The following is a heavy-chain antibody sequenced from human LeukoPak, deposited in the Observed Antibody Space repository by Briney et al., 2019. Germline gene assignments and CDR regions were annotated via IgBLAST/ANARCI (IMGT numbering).Heavy chain of an antibody. J-gene: IGHJ4*02. CDR2: VPYGETNN. CDR3: VRGGKESFDFWSGAY. CDR1: GFTLRAYA. Sequence: GGSLRLSCAASGFTLRAYAMHWVRQAPGKGLEWVALVPYGETNNYYADSVKGRFTISRDNSKNTLYLQMDSLRPEDTAVYYCVRGGKESFDFWSGAYWGQGTLVAVTS. V-gene: IGHV3-30*04. D-gene: IGHD3-3*01.